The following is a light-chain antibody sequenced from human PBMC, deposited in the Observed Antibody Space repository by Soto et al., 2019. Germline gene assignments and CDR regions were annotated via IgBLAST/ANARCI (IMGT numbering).Light chain of an antibody. Sequence: DIQMTQSPSSLAASVGDRVAIACRASQSIVTYLNWYLTKPGKAHKLLIYAASNLQSGVPSRFSGSGSYTDFTLTISSLQPEDFATYFCQQSYSTPPWTFGQGTRLEIK. CDR3: QQSYSTPPWT. CDR2: AAS. CDR1: QSIVTY. V-gene: IGKV1-39*01. J-gene: IGKJ5*01.